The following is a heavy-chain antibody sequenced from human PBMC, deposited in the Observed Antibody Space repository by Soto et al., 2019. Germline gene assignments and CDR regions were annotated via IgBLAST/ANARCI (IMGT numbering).Heavy chain of an antibody. J-gene: IGHJ4*02. CDR3: ARDSGSYYGIYFDY. V-gene: IGHV1-69*13. Sequence: SVKVSCKASGGTFSSYAISWVRQAPGQGLEWMGGITPIFGTANYAQKFQGRVTITADESTSTAYMELSSLRSEDTAVYYCARDSGSYYGIYFDYWGQGTLVTVSS. CDR2: ITPIFGTA. D-gene: IGHD3-10*01. CDR1: GGTFSSYA.